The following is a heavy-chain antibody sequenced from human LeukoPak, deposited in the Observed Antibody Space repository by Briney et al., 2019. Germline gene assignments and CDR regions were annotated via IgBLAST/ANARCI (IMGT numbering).Heavy chain of an antibody. J-gene: IGHJ4*02. CDR3: AKVPSGYSSSWFRD. V-gene: IGHV3-7*01. Sequence: PGGSLRLSCAASGFTFSSYWMSWVRQAPGKGLEWVANIKQDGSEKYYVDSVKGRFTISRDNAKNSLYLQMNSLRAEDTAVYYCAKVPSGYSSSWFRDWGQGTLVTVSS. CDR2: IKQDGSEK. D-gene: IGHD6-13*01. CDR1: GFTFSSYW.